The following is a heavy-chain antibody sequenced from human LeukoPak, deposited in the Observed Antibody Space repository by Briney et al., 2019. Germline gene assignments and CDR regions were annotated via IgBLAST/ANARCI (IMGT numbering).Heavy chain of an antibody. CDR1: GFTFSSYA. D-gene: IGHD4-17*01. CDR2: ISDTSRT. J-gene: IGHJ4*02. V-gene: IGHV3-23*01. CDR3: AKDQKWTDYGEFHF. Sequence: GGSLRLSCAASGFTFSSYAMSWVRQAPGKGLEWVSTISDTSRTYYADSVRGRFTISRDNSKNTLFLQMNSLRAEDTAIYYCAKDQKWTDYGEFHFWGPGTLVTVSS.